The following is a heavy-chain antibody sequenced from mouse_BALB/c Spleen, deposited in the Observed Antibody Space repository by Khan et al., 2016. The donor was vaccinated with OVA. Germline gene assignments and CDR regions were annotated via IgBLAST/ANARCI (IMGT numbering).Heavy chain of an antibody. CDR1: GYSITSNYA. D-gene: IGHD2-4*01. CDR2: ISYSGST. CDR3: ARGNYDGYAMDY. J-gene: IGHJ4*01. V-gene: IGHV3-2*02. Sequence: EVQLQEPGPGLVKPFQSLSLTCTFIGYSITSNYAWNWIRQFPGNRLEWVGYISYSGSTSYNPYLKSRISTTRVTSKNQFFLQLKSVTTEDAATYYCARGNYDGYAMDYWGQGTSVTVSS.